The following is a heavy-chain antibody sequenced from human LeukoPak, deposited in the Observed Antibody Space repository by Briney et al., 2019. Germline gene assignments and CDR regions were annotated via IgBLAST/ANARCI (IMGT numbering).Heavy chain of an antibody. J-gene: IGHJ4*02. Sequence: GASVKVSCKASGYTFTGYYMHWVRQAPGQGLEWMGWINPNTGGTNFAQKFQGRVTMTRDTSISTAYMELSSLRSEDTAVYYCATETPSYGYIFWGQGTLVTVSS. CDR1: GYTFTGYY. V-gene: IGHV1-2*02. CDR3: ATETPSYGYIF. D-gene: IGHD5-18*01. CDR2: INPNTGGT.